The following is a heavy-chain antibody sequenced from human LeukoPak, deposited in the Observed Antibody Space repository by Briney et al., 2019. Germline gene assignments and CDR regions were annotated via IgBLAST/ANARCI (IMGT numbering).Heavy chain of an antibody. CDR2: INPHNGGT. J-gene: IGHJ6*03. CDR3: AREAASFGTSLGYMDV. D-gene: IGHD2-15*01. Sequence: ASVKVSCKASGYTFIDNYIHWVRQAPGQGLEWMGWINPHNGGTKYALKFQGRVTMTSDRSTTTVYMEVTRPRSDDTAVFYCAREAASFGTSLGYMDVWGKGTTVTVSS. CDR1: GYTFIDNY. V-gene: IGHV1-2*02.